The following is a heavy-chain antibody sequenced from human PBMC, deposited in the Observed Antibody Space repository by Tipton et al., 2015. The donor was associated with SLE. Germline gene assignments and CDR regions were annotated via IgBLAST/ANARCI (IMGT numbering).Heavy chain of an antibody. D-gene: IGHD3-3*01. J-gene: IGHJ2*01. CDR1: GYSINSNSD. Sequence: TLSLTCAVSGYSINSNSDWGWVRQPPGKGLEWIGTISYSVKTYYTPSLQSRVTISVDTSKNHLTLKLGSVTAADTAMYYGARLGILADRGYIDLWGRGTLVSVSS. CDR2: ISYSVKT. V-gene: IGHV4-38-2*01. CDR3: ARLGILADRGYIDL.